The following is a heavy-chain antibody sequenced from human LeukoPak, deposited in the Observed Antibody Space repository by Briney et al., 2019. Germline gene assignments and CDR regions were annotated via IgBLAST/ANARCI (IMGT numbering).Heavy chain of an antibody. V-gene: IGHV3-48*03. CDR1: GFTFRVYA. CDR3: ARDGASHPSIYYFDY. D-gene: IGHD4-17*01. Sequence: GGSLRLSCAASGFTFRVYAMNWVRQAPGKGLEWVSYISSGGGGIFYADSVKGRFTISRDNAKNSLHLQMNSLRAEDTAVYYCARDGASHPSIYYFDYWGQGTLVTVSS. CDR2: ISSGGGGI. J-gene: IGHJ4*02.